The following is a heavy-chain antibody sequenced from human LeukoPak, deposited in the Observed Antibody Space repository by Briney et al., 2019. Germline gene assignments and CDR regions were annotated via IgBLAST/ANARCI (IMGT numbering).Heavy chain of an antibody. D-gene: IGHD2-2*01. J-gene: IGHJ4*02. CDR3: AKLGSTGTICYANY. CDR1: GFTFSDYA. Sequence: GGSLRLSCAASGFTFSDYAMTWVRQIPGKGLEWVSVISGGGDSTDYADSMKGRFTISRDNSRNTLYLQMNSLRAEDTALYYCAKLGSTGTICYANYWGLGTLVTVSS. V-gene: IGHV3-23*01. CDR2: ISGGGDST.